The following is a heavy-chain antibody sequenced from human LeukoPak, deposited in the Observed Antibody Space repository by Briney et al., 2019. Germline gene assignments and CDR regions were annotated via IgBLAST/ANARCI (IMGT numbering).Heavy chain of an antibody. V-gene: IGHV3-66*01. D-gene: IGHD5-12*01. CDR1: GFTVSSNY. J-gene: IGHJ3*02. CDR2: IKSGGST. Sequence: PGGSLRLSCAASGFTVSSNYMSWVRQAPGKGLEWVSLIKSGGSTYYADSVKGRFTISRNDSKNTVYLQMNSLRAEDTAVYYCARDLGYSGYDDAFDIWGQGTMVTVSS. CDR3: ARDLGYSGYDDAFDI.